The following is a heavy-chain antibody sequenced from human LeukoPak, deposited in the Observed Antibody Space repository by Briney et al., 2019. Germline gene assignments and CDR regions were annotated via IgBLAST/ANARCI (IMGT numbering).Heavy chain of an antibody. CDR2: INHSGST. J-gene: IGHJ4*02. Sequence: NPGGSLRLSCAASGFTFSSYAMSWVRQAPGKGLEWIGEINHSGSTNYNPSLKSRVTISVDTSKNQFSLKLSSVTAADTAVYYCARGGPDYWGQGTLVTVSS. CDR3: ARGGPDY. CDR1: GFTFSSYA. V-gene: IGHV4-34*01.